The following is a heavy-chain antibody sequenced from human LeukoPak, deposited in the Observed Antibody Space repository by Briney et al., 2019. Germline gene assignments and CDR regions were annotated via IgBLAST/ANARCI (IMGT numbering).Heavy chain of an antibody. CDR2: ISSSGSTI. CDR3: AKDQRFGDLLRVDIEY. D-gene: IGHD3-10*01. V-gene: IGHV3-48*03. CDR1: GFTFSGYE. Sequence: GGSLRLSCAASGFTFSGYEMNWVRQAPGKGLEWVSYISSSGSTIYYADSVKGRFTISRDNSKSTLFLQMNSLRTEDTAVYYCAKDQRFGDLLRVDIEYWGQGTLVTVSS. J-gene: IGHJ4*02.